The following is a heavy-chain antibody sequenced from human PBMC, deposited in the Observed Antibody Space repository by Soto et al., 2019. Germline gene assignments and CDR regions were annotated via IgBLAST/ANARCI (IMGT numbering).Heavy chain of an antibody. CDR3: ARYCDGVSCHTIDY. D-gene: IGHD2-21*01. CDR1: GGSISSAAYF. Sequence: QVQLQESGPGLVKPSQTLSLTCTVSGGSISSAAYFWSWVRQHPGTGLEWIGFIRYSGSTYYNPALKSRATISVDTSKNQFSLRLSSVTAADTAVYSCARYCDGVSCHTIDYWGQGTLLTVSS. J-gene: IGHJ4*02. CDR2: IRYSGST. V-gene: IGHV4-31*03.